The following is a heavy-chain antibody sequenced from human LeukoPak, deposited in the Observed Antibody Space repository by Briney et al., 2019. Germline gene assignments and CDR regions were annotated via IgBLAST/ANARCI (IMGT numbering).Heavy chain of an antibody. V-gene: IGHV6-1*01. Sequence: SQTLSLTCAISGDRVSSNSAAWNWIRQSPSRGLEWLGRTYYRSKWYNDYAVSVKSRITINPDTSKNQFSLQLNSVTPEDTAVYYCARANYDFWSGYYGYYYYYGMDVWGQGTTVTVSS. J-gene: IGHJ6*02. CDR1: GDRVSSNSAA. D-gene: IGHD3-3*01. CDR2: TYYRSKWYN. CDR3: ARANYDFWSGYYGYYYYYGMDV.